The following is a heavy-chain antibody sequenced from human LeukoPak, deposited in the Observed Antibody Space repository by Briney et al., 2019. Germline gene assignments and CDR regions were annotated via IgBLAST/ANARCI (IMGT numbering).Heavy chain of an antibody. CDR2: IYHSGST. CDR3: ARVGGSGSYYLHDAFDI. D-gene: IGHD3-10*01. J-gene: IGHJ3*02. V-gene: IGHV4-4*02. Sequence: SETLSLTCAASGGSISSSNWWSWVRQPPGKGLEWIGEIYHSGSTNYNPSLKSRVTISVDKSKNQFSLKLSSVTAADTAVYYCARVGGSGSYYLHDAFDIWGQGTMVTVSS. CDR1: GGSISSSNW.